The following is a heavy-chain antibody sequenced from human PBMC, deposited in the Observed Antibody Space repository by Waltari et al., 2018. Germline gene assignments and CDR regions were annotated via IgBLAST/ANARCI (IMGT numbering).Heavy chain of an antibody. V-gene: IGHV3-21*01. J-gene: IGHJ5*02. CDR2: ISSQSSYI. D-gene: IGHD2-21*02. Sequence: EVDLVESGGGLVKPGGSLRLSCAASGFTFNSYTIHWVRQAPGKGLDWVSSISSQSSYIYYADSVKGRFTIFRDNAKNSLYLQMSSLRVDDTAVYYCVREVVGTDNWFDPWGQGTLVTVSS. CDR3: VREVVGTDNWFDP. CDR1: GFTFNSYT.